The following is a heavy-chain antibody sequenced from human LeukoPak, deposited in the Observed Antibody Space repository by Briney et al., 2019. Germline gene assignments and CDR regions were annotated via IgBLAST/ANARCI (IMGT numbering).Heavy chain of an antibody. Sequence: PGGSLRLSCAASGFTFSSYAMHWVRQAPGKGLEWVAVISYDGSNKYYADSVKGRFTISRDNSKNTLYLQMNSLRAEDTAVYYCARAAGWYYYDSSGYYLGYWGQGTLVTVSS. J-gene: IGHJ4*02. CDR1: GFTFSSYA. D-gene: IGHD3-22*01. V-gene: IGHV3-30*14. CDR2: ISYDGSNK. CDR3: ARAAGWYYYDSSGYYLGY.